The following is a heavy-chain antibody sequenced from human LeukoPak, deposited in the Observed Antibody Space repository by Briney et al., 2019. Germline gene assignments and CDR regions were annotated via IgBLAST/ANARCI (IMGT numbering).Heavy chain of an antibody. CDR3: VKGFYDILTAYWGGGDY. V-gene: IGHV3-30*18. J-gene: IGHJ4*02. D-gene: IGHD3-9*01. CDR1: GFTFSSFG. CDR2: ISFDGGHE. Sequence: GGSLRLSCAASGFTFSSFGMHWVRQPPGKGLEWVSFISFDGGHEFYADSVKGRFTISRDNFKNILFLDMASLGPEDTAVYYCVKGFYDILTAYWGGGDYWGQGTLVTVSS.